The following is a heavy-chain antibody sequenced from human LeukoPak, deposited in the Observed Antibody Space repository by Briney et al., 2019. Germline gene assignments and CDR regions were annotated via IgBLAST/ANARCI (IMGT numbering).Heavy chain of an antibody. J-gene: IGHJ6*02. D-gene: IGHD2-2*01. V-gene: IGHV1-69*13. CDR3: ARALPWGCGSTSCYWSYYYGMDV. CDR1: GGTFSSYA. Sequence: SVKVSCKASGGTFSSYAISWVRQAPGQGLEWMGGIIPIFGTANFAQKSQGTVPTAADESPSTAYLELSSLRSEETAVYHCARALPWGCGSTSCYWSYYYGMDVWGQGTTATASS. CDR2: IIPIFGTA.